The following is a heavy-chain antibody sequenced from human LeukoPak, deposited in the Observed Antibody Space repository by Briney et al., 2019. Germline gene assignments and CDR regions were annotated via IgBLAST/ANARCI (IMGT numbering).Heavy chain of an antibody. Sequence: ASVKASCKASGYTFTGYYMHWVRQAPGQGLEWMGWINPNSGGTNYAQKFQGRVTMTRDTSISTAYMELSRLRSDDTAVYYCARDKGYYYDSSGYYAGMDVWGQGTTVTVSS. D-gene: IGHD3-22*01. V-gene: IGHV1-2*02. CDR2: INPNSGGT. CDR1: GYTFTGYY. J-gene: IGHJ6*02. CDR3: ARDKGYYYDSSGYYAGMDV.